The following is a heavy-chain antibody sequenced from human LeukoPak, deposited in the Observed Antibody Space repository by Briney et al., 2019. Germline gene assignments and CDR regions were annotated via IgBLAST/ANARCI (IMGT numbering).Heavy chain of an antibody. D-gene: IGHD3-22*01. CDR1: GFTFSSYS. V-gene: IGHV3-21*01. J-gene: IGHJ4*02. Sequence: GGSLRLSCAASGFTFSSYSMNWVRQALGKGLEWVSSISSSSSYIYYADSVKGRFTISRDNAKNSLYLQMNSLRAEDTAVYYCARDWETAYYYDSSGYYPNDYWGQGTLVTVSS. CDR3: ARDWETAYYYDSSGYYPNDY. CDR2: ISSSSSYI.